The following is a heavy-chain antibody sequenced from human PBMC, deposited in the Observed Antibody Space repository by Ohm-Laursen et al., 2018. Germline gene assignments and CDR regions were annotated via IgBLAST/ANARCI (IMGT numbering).Heavy chain of an antibody. CDR1: GGSISSGGYY. D-gene: IGHD1-7*01. Sequence: TLSLTCTVSGGSISSGGYYWSWIRQHPGKGLEWIGYIYYSGSTYYNPSLKSRVTISVDTSKNQLSLELTSVTAADTAVYYCVRGGPGGTPDDYWGQGTLVTVSS. CDR2: IYYSGST. V-gene: IGHV4-31*03. CDR3: VRGGPGGTPDDY. J-gene: IGHJ4*02.